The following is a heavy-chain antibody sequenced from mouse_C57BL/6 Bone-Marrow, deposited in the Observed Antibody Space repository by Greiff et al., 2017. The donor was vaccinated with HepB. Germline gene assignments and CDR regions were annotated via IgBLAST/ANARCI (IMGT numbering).Heavy chain of an antibody. Sequence: VHVKQSGPELVKPGASVKISCKASGYSFTGYYMNWVKQSPEKSLEWIGEINPSTGGTTYNQKFKAKATLTVDKSSSTAYMQLKSLTSEDSAVYYCARRDYGSAWFAYWGQGTLVTVSA. CDR3: ARRDYGSAWFAY. V-gene: IGHV1-42*01. J-gene: IGHJ3*01. CDR1: GYSFTGYY. D-gene: IGHD1-1*01. CDR2: INPSTGGT.